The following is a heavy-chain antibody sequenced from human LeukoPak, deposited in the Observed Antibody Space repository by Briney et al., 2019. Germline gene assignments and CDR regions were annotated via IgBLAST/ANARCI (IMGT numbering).Heavy chain of an antibody. J-gene: IGHJ4*02. CDR1: GGSISSYY. Sequence: SETLSLACTVSGGSISSYYWSWIRQPPGKGLEWIGYIYYSGSTNYNPSLKSRVTISVDTSKNQFSLKLSSVTAADTAVYYCARGITFGGVIGNFDYWGQGTLVTVSS. D-gene: IGHD3-16*02. CDR3: ARGITFGGVIGNFDY. V-gene: IGHV4-59*01. CDR2: IYYSGST.